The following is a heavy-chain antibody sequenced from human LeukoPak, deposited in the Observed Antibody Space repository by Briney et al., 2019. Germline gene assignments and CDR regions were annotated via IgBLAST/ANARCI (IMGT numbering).Heavy chain of an antibody. D-gene: IGHD5-24*01. CDR2: INPNSGGT. Sequence: ASVKVSCKASGYTFTGDYMHWVRQAPGQGLEWMGWINPNSGGTNYAQKFQGRVTMTRDTSISTAYMELSRLRSDDTAVYYCARLRDGYNAFDYWGQGTLVTVSS. J-gene: IGHJ4*02. V-gene: IGHV1-2*02. CDR1: GYTFTGDY. CDR3: ARLRDGYNAFDY.